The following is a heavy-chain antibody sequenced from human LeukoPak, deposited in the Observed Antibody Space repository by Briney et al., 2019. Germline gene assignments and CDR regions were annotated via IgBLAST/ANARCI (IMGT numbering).Heavy chain of an antibody. D-gene: IGHD2-2*01. CDR3: ARLDCISSSCYVWDY. CDR1: GFTFSSYA. CDR2: ISYDGSNK. Sequence: GRSLRLSCAASGFTFSSYAMHWVRQAPGKGLEWVAVISYDGSNKYYADSVKGRFTISRDNSKNTLYLQMNSLRAEDTAVYYCARLDCISSSCYVWDYWGQGTLVTVSS. J-gene: IGHJ4*02. V-gene: IGHV3-30-3*01.